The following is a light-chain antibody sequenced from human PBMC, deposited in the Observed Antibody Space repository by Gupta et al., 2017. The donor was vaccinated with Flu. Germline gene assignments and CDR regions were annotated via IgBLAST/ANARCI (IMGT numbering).Light chain of an antibody. CDR3: QQQYNLPFT. J-gene: IGKJ5*01. Sequence: DIEMTQSPSSLSASVGDRVTITCQASQDISNYLNWYHQKPGKAPKLLIYDASNVETGVPSRFSGSGSGKDFTFTISSLQPEDIATYYCQQQYNLPFTFGQGTRVDIK. CDR2: DAS. CDR1: QDISNY. V-gene: IGKV1-33*01.